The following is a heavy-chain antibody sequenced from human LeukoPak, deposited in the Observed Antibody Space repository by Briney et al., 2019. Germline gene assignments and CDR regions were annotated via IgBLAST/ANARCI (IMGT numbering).Heavy chain of an antibody. V-gene: IGHV3-49*04. CDR3: RGDSSGYYSDYGMDV. Sequence: GGSLRLSCTASGFTFGDYAMSWVRQAPGKGLELVSFIRSKAYGGTTEYAASVKGRFTISRDDSKSIAYLQMNSLKTEDTAVYYCRGDSSGYYSDYGMDVWGQGTTVTVSS. D-gene: IGHD3-22*01. CDR2: IRSKAYGGTT. J-gene: IGHJ6*02. CDR1: GFTFGDYA.